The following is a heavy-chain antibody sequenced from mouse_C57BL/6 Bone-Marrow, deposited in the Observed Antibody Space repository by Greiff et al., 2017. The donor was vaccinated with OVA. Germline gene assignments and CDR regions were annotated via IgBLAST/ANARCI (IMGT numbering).Heavy chain of an antibody. CDR1: GYTFTSYW. D-gene: IGHD2-3*01. J-gene: IGHJ2*01. Sequence: LQLQQPGAELVKPGASVKLSCKASGYTFTSYWMQWVKQRPGQGLEWIGEIDPSDSYTNYNQKFKGKATLTVDTSSSTAYMQLSSLTSEDSAVYYCARAGYDGYYVLFDYWGQGTTLTVSS. CDR2: IDPSDSYT. CDR3: ARAGYDGYYVLFDY. V-gene: IGHV1-50*01.